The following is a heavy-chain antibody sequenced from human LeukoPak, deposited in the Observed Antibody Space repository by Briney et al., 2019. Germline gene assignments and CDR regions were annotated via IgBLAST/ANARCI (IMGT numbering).Heavy chain of an antibody. CDR2: IYASGST. CDR1: GYSISSGNY. Sequence: SETLSLTCAVSGYSISSGNYWGWIRQPPGKGLEWIGRIYASGSTNYNPSLQSRVTISVDRSKNQFSLKLSSVTAADTAVYYCAGHSGSTRYFDYWGQGTLVTVSS. J-gene: IGHJ4*02. V-gene: IGHV4-38-2*01. CDR3: AGHSGSTRYFDY. D-gene: IGHD1-26*01.